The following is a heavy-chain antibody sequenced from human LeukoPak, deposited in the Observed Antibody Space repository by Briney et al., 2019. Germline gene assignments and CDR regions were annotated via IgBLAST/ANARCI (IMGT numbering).Heavy chain of an antibody. CDR3: ARDGCSTTSCYAD. Sequence: GGSLRLSCAASGFTFSSSGMHWVRQAPGKGLEWVAVIGHDGKHQDFVDSVKGRFTISRDNSKHTLFLQMNSLRAEDTAVYYCARDGCSTTSCYADWGQGTLVTVSS. CDR2: IGHDGKHQ. J-gene: IGHJ4*02. D-gene: IGHD2-2*01. CDR1: GFTFSSSG. V-gene: IGHV3-33*01.